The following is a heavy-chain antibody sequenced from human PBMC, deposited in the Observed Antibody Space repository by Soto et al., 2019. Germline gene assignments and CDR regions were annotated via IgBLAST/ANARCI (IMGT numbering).Heavy chain of an antibody. CDR1: GFTFDDYA. D-gene: IGHD3-22*01. V-gene: IGHV3-9*01. CDR2: ISWNSGSI. CDR3: AKVRYYYDSSGYYLYYFDY. J-gene: IGHJ4*02. Sequence: SLRLSCAASGFTFDDYAMHWVRQAPGKGLEWVSGISWNSGSIGYADSVKGRFTISRDNAKNSLYLQMNSLRAEDTALYYCAKVRYYYDSSGYYLYYFDYWGQGTLVTVSS.